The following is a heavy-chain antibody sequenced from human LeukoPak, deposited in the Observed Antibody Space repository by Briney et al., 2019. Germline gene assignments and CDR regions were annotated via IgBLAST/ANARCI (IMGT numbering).Heavy chain of an antibody. CDR2: MYYSGTI. J-gene: IGHJ4*02. V-gene: IGHV4-59*13. CDR1: GGSISSYY. Sequence: SETLSLTCTVSGGSISSYYWSWIRQPPGKGLEWIGYMYYSGTINYTPSLKSRVTISVDTSKNQFSLKLSSVTAADTAMYYCARAWATDHFDYWGQGTLVTVSS. CDR3: ARAWATDHFDY.